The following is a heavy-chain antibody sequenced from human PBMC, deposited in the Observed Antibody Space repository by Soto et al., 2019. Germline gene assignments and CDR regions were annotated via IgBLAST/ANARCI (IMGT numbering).Heavy chain of an antibody. D-gene: IGHD3-10*01. Sequence: ASVKVSCKASGYTFTSYGISWVQQAPGQGLEWMGWISAYNGNRNTAQKIQGRVTMTTDTSTSTAYMELRSLRSDDTAVYYCARDIGYFTSSDYFDYWGQGTLVTVSS. CDR3: ARDIGYFTSSDYFDY. CDR2: ISAYNGNR. V-gene: IGHV1-18*01. CDR1: GYTFTSYG. J-gene: IGHJ4*02.